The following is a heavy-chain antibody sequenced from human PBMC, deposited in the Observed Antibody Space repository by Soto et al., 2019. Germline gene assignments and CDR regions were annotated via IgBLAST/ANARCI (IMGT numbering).Heavy chain of an antibody. CDR2: IYSGGGT. V-gene: IGHV3-53*01. J-gene: IGHJ6*02. CDR1: GFTVSSNY. D-gene: IGHD3-22*01. CDR3: ARTPYYDSSGYYYQYGMDV. Sequence: GGSLRLSCAASGFTVSSNYMSWVRQAPGKGLEWVSVIYSGGGTYYADSVKGRFTISRDNSKNTLYLQMNSLRAEDTAVYYCARTPYYDSSGYYYQYGMDVWGQGTTVTVSS.